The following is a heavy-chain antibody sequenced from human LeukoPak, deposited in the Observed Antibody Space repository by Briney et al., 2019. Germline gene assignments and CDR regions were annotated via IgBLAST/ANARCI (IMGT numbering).Heavy chain of an antibody. Sequence: GGSLRLSCAASGFNFGTHWMNSVRRTPGRGPESVATIERDGREKYYVDSVKGRFPSSRDNAKNLLYLQMNNLRAEHTAVYYCGTGWAVDFWGQGTLVTASS. CDR3: GTGWAVDF. D-gene: IGHD2-15*01. V-gene: IGHV3-7*02. J-gene: IGHJ4*02. CDR1: GFNFGTHW. CDR2: IERDGREK.